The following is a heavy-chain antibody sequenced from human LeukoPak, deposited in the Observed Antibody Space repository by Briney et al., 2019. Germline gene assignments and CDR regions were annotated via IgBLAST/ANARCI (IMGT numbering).Heavy chain of an antibody. CDR2: INTNIGNP. V-gene: IGHV7-4-1*02. D-gene: IGHD6-13*01. Sequence: ASVEVSCKASGYTFTNYAMNWVRQAPGQGLEWMGWINTNIGNPTYAQGFTGRFVFSLDTSVSTAYLQISSLKAEDTAMYYCARERRSSSPGEQQLVRAFDIWGQGTMVTVSS. CDR3: ARERRSSSPGEQQLVRAFDI. J-gene: IGHJ3*02. CDR1: GYTFTNYA.